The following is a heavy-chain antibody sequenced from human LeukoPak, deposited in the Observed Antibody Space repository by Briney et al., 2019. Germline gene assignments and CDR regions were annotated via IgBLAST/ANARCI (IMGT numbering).Heavy chain of an antibody. J-gene: IGHJ6*02. Sequence: ASVKVSCKASGYTFTSYGISWVRPAPGQGLEWMGWISAYNGNTNYAQKLQGRVTMTTDTSTSTAYMELRSLRSDDTAVYYCARESPFDRAYYYDSSGPTDYYYYGMDVWGQGTTVTVSS. V-gene: IGHV1-18*01. CDR3: ARESPFDRAYYYDSSGPTDYYYYGMDV. D-gene: IGHD3-22*01. CDR1: GYTFTSYG. CDR2: ISAYNGNT.